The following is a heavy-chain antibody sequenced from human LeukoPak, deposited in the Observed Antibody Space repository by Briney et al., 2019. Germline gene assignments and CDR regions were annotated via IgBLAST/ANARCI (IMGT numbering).Heavy chain of an antibody. J-gene: IGHJ4*02. D-gene: IGHD3/OR15-3a*01. V-gene: IGHV4-39*07. Sequence: PSETLSLTCTVSGGSISSSSHYWGWIRQPPGKGLEWIGSIYYSGSTYYNTSLKSRVTISGDTSKNQFSLKLSSVTAADTAVYYCARGTGPARTDDWGQGTPVTVSS. CDR2: IYYSGST. CDR1: GGSISSSSHY. CDR3: ARGTGPARTDD.